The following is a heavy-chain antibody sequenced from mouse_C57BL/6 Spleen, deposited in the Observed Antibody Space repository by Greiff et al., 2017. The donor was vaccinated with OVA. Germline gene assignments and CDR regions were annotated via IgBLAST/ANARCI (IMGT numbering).Heavy chain of an antibody. D-gene: IGHD4-1*01. CDR2: IYPSDSET. CDR3: ASANWDVWFAY. Sequence: QVQLQQPGAELVRPGSSVKLSCKASGYTFTSYWMDWVKQRPGQGLEWIGNIYPSDSETHYNQKFKDKATLTVDKSSSTAYMLLSSLTSEDSAVYYCASANWDVWFAYWGQGTLVTVSA. V-gene: IGHV1-61*01. J-gene: IGHJ3*01. CDR1: GYTFTSYW.